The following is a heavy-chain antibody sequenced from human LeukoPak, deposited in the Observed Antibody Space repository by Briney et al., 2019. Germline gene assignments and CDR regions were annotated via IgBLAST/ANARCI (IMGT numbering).Heavy chain of an antibody. Sequence: GGSLRLSCAASGFTFSSYGMHWVRQAPGKGLEWVAVISYDGSNKYYADSVKGRFTISRDNSKNTLYLQMNSLRAEDTAVYYCAKDSLNYYDSMPDYYYGMDVWGQGTTVTVSS. D-gene: IGHD3-22*01. CDR2: ISYDGSNK. CDR1: GFTFSSYG. J-gene: IGHJ6*02. V-gene: IGHV3-30*18. CDR3: AKDSLNYYDSMPDYYYGMDV.